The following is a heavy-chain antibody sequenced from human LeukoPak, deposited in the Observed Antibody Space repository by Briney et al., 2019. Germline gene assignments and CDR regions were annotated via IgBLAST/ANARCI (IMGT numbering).Heavy chain of an antibody. CDR2: ISWDGGST. J-gene: IGHJ6*03. D-gene: IGHD2-15*01. Sequence: GGSLRLPCAASGFTFDDYAMHWVRQAPGKGLEWVSLISWDGGSTYYADSVKGRFTISRDNSKNTLYLQMNSLRAEDTAVYYCARDSLVSSLYYYYYYMDVWGKGTTVTVSS. CDR3: ARDSLVSSLYYYYYYMDV. V-gene: IGHV3-43D*03. CDR1: GFTFDDYA.